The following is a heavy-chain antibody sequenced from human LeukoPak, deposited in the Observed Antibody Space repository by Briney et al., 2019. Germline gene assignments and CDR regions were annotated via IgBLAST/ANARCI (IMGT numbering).Heavy chain of an antibody. V-gene: IGHV1-2*02. CDR2: INPNSGGT. CDR3: ARDGDYYGSGSPTLYYYYYYYMDV. Sequence: GASVKVSCKASGYTFTGYYMHWVRQAPGQGLEWMGWINPNSGGTNYAQKFQGRVTMTRDTSTSTVYMELSSLRSEDTAVYYCARDGDYYGSGSPTLYYYYYYYMDVWGKGTTVTISS. J-gene: IGHJ6*03. D-gene: IGHD3-10*01. CDR1: GYTFTGYY.